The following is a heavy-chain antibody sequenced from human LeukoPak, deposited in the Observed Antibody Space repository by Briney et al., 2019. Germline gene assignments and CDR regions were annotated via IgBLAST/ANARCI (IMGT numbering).Heavy chain of an antibody. CDR2: ISGSGGDT. D-gene: IGHD6-6*01. CDR1: GFTFRNYA. CDR3: AKDRYSSSY. J-gene: IGHJ4*02. Sequence: GGSLRLSCAASGFTFRNYAMSWVRQAPGKGLEWVSAISGSGGDTWYADSVKGRFTISRDNSKNTVYVQMNSLRAEDTAVYYCAKDRYSSSYWGQGTLVTVPS. V-gene: IGHV3-23*01.